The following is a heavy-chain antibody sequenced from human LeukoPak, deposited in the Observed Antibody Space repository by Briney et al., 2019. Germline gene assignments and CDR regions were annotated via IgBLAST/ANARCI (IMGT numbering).Heavy chain of an antibody. Sequence: PSETLSLTCTVSGGPISSYYWSWIRQPPGKGLEWIGYIYYSGSTNYNPSLKSRVTISVDTSKNQFSLKLSSVTAADTAVYYCARDPAPMYYYYGMDVWGQGTTVTVSS. CDR3: ARDPAPMYYYYGMDV. V-gene: IGHV4-59*01. CDR1: GGPISSYY. CDR2: IYYSGST. J-gene: IGHJ6*02.